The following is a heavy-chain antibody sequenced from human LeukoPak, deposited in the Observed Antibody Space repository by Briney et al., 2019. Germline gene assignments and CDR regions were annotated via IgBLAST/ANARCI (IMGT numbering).Heavy chain of an antibody. CDR2: IKSKTDGGTT. CDR1: GFTFSNAW. Sequence: GRSLRLSYAASGFTFSNAWMSWVRQAPGKGLEWVGRIKSKTDGGTTDYAAPVKGRFTISRDDSKSTLYLQMNSLKTEDTAVYYCTTTYPARIAAAGKAPYFDYWGQGTLVTVSS. J-gene: IGHJ4*02. CDR3: TTTYPARIAAAGKAPYFDY. V-gene: IGHV3-15*01. D-gene: IGHD6-13*01.